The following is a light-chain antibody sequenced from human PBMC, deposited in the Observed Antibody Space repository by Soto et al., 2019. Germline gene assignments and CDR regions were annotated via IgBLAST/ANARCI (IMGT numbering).Light chain of an antibody. CDR2: AAA. CDR1: QGISSY. V-gene: IGKV1-9*01. CDR3: QQLNSYPYT. Sequence: DIQLTQSPSFLSASVGDRVTITCRASQGISSYLAWYQQKPGKAPKLLIYAAATLQSGVPSRFSGSGSGTEFPLTLSSLQPEDFATYYCQQLNSYPYTFGQGTKLEIK. J-gene: IGKJ2*01.